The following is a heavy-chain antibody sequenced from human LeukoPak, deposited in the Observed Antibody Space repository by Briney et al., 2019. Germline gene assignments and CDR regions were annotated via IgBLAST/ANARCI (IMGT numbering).Heavy chain of an antibody. CDR3: ARESGSVTSEVDFDY. CDR2: IRFDGSTK. D-gene: IGHD4-17*01. V-gene: IGHV3-30*02. J-gene: IGHJ4*02. Sequence: GGSLRLSCATSGFTFSNYGMHWVRQAPGKGLEWVAFIRFDGSTKYYADSVKGRFTISRDNSKNTFYLQLNSLRGGDTAVYYCARESGSVTSEVDFDYWGQGTLVSVSS. CDR1: GFTFSNYG.